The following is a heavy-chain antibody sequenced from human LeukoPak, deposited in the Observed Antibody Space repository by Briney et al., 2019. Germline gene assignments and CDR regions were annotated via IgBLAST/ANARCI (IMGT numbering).Heavy chain of an antibody. CDR2: INHSGST. J-gene: IGHJ4*02. V-gene: IGHV4-34*01. D-gene: IGHD5-18*01. CDR1: GGSFSGYY. CDR3: AGAEGIQLWDFDY. Sequence: PSETLSLTCAVYGGSFSGYYWSWIRQPPGKGLEWIGEINHSGSTNYNPSLKSRVTISVDTSKNQFSLKLSSVTAADTAVYYCAGAEGIQLWDFDYWGQGTLVTVSS.